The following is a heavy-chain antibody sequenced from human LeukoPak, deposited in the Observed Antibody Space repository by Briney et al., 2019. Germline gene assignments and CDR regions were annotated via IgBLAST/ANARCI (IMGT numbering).Heavy chain of an antibody. J-gene: IGHJ4*02. V-gene: IGHV1-2*06. CDR3: ARDGSGYSSGWYFHDY. Sequence: ASVKVSCKASGYTFTGYYMHWVRQAPGQGLEWMGRINPNSGGTNYAQKFQGRVTITRDTSISTAYMELSRLRSDDTAVYYCARDGSGYSSGWYFHDYWGQGTLVTVSS. D-gene: IGHD6-19*01. CDR1: GYTFTGYY. CDR2: INPNSGGT.